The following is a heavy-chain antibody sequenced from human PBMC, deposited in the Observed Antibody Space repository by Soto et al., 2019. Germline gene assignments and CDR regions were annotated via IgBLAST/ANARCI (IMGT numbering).Heavy chain of an antibody. CDR1: GGSISSSSYY. V-gene: IGHV4-39*01. J-gene: IGHJ5*02. CDR3: ARQLRDLLLLGWFDP. CDR2: IYYSGST. D-gene: IGHD2-15*01. Sequence: SETLSLTCTVSGGSISSSSYYWGWIRQPPGKGLEWIGSIYYSGSTYYNPSLKSRVTISVDTSKNQFSLKLSSVTAADTAVYYCARQLRDLLLLGWFDPWGQGTLVTVSS.